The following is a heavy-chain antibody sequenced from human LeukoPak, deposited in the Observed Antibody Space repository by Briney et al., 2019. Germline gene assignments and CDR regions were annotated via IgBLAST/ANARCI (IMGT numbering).Heavy chain of an antibody. V-gene: IGHV4-59*08. D-gene: IGHD2-15*01. J-gene: IGHJ5*02. CDR1: GGSISSYY. Sequence: SETLSLTCTVSGGSISSYYWSWTRQPPGKGLEWIGYIYYSGSTNYNPSLKSRVTISADTSKNQFSLKLSSVTAADTAVYYCARLTGYCSGGSCYGWFDPWGQGTLVTVSS. CDR2: IYYSGST. CDR3: ARLTGYCSGGSCYGWFDP.